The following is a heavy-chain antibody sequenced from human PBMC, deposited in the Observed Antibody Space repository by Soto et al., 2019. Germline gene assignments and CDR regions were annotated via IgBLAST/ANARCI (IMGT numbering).Heavy chain of an antibody. CDR3: AKEGPITNWYFDY. V-gene: IGHV3-30*18. D-gene: IGHD1-1*01. CDR1: GFTFSSYG. J-gene: IGHJ4*02. Sequence: ESGGGVVQPGRSLRLSCAASGFTFSSYGMHWVRQAPGKGLEWVTVISYDGKVAYYADSEKGRFTISRDNSKNTLYLQMNSLRTEDTAMYYCAKEGPITNWYFDYWGQGTQVTVSS. CDR2: ISYDGKVA.